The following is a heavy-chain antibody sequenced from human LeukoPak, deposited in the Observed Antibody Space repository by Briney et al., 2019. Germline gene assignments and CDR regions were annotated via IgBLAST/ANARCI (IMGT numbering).Heavy chain of an antibody. CDR2: INPNSGGT. J-gene: IGHJ4*02. V-gene: IGHV1-2*02. CDR3: ARDSPSSFGGYVFDY. CDR1: GYTFTGYY. Sequence: ASVKVSCKASGYTFTGYYMHWVRQAPGQGLEWMGWINPNSGGTNYAQKFQGRVTMTRDTSISTAYMELSRLRSDDTAVYYCARDSPSSFGGYVFDYWGQGTLVTASS. D-gene: IGHD5-12*01.